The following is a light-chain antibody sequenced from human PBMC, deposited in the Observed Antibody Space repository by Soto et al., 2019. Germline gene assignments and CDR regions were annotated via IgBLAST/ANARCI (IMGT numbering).Light chain of an antibody. J-gene: IGLJ1*01. V-gene: IGLV2-14*03. CDR1: SYDVGGYNY. CDR2: DVI. CDR3: SSYATSSGRV. Sequence: QSVLTQPASVSGSPGQSITISCTGTSYDVGGYNYVSWYQHHPGKAPQLIIFDVIHRPSGVSNRFSGSKSGNTASLTISGLQAEDEADYHCSSYATSSGRVFGTGTKVNVL.